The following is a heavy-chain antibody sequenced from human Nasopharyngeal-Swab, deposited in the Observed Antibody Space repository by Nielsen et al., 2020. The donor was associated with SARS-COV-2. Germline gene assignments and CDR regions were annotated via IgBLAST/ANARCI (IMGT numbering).Heavy chain of an antibody. Sequence: GESLKISCAASGFTFNTYTMSWVRQAPGKGLEWVSGISGSGGSTYYADSVKGRFTISRDNSKNTLYLQMNSLRAEDTAVYYCARDDRYDFWSGYINWFDPWGQGTLVTVSS. D-gene: IGHD3-3*01. CDR2: ISGSGGST. V-gene: IGHV3-23*01. CDR1: GFTFNTYT. J-gene: IGHJ5*02. CDR3: ARDDRYDFWSGYINWFDP.